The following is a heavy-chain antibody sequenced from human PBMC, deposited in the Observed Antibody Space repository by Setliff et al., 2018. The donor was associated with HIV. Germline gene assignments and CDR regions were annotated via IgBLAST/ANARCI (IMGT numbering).Heavy chain of an antibody. J-gene: IGHJ4*02. CDR3: VKGTSSDWPPMVRGLDY. CDR1: GFTFSNYA. D-gene: IGHD3-10*01. Sequence: GGSLRLSCVASGFTFSNYAMNWVRQAPGKGLEWVSGITQTGDNTYYADSVKGRFVISRDNSKNMVYLQMSSLRAEDSAVYYCVKGTSSDWPPMVRGLDYWGQGTLVTV. CDR2: ITQTGDNT. V-gene: IGHV3-23*01.